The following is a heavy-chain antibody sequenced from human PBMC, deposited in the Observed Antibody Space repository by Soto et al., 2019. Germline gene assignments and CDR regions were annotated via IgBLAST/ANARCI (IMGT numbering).Heavy chain of an antibody. CDR3: AKDSGSDDSAWYGGDY. Sequence: EVQLLESGGGLVQPGGSLRLSCAASGFTFSSYAMSWVRQAPGRGLEWVSAISGSGGSTYYADSVKGRFTISRDNSKSTLYLQMNSLRADDTALYYCAKDSGSDDSAWYGGDYGGQGTLVTVSA. CDR1: GFTFSSYA. V-gene: IGHV3-23*01. CDR2: ISGSGGST. J-gene: IGHJ4*02. D-gene: IGHD6-19*01.